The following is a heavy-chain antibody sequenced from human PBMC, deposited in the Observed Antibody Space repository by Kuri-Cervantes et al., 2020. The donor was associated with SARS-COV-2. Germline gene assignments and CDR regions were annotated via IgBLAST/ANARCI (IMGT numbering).Heavy chain of an antibody. Sequence: SVKVSCKASGGTFSSYAISWVRQAPGRGLEWMGGIIPIFGTANYAQKFQGRVTITADKSTRTAYMELSSLRSEDTAVYYCASFYGSGTSPGGYYYYGMDVWGQGTTVTVSS. V-gene: IGHV1-69*06. J-gene: IGHJ6*02. CDR2: IIPIFGTA. D-gene: IGHD3-10*01. CDR3: ASFYGSGTSPGGYYYYGMDV. CDR1: GGTFSSYA.